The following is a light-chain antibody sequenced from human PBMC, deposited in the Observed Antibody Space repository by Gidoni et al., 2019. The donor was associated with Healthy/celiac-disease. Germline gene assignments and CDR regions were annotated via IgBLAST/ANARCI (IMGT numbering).Light chain of an antibody. V-gene: IGKV3-20*01. J-gene: IGKJ2*01. CDR2: GAS. CDR1: QSVSSSY. Sequence: EIVLTQSPGTLSLSPGERATLSCRASQSVSSSYLAWYQQKPGQAPRLLIYGASSRATGIPDRFSGRGPGTDFTLTISRLEPEDFAVYYCQQYGSSAYTFGQGTKLEIK. CDR3: QQYGSSAYT.